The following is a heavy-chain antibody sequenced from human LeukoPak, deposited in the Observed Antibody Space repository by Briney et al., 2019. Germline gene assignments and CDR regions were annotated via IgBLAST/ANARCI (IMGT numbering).Heavy chain of an antibody. CDR1: GFTLSSYA. V-gene: IGHV3-30-3*01. Sequence: GGSLRLSCAASGFTLSSYAMHWVRQAPGKGLEWVAVISYDGSNKYYADSVKGRFTISRDNSKNTLYLQMNSLRAEDTAVYYCARDKGYGDYYFDYWGQGTLVTVSS. CDR3: ARDKGYGDYYFDY. J-gene: IGHJ4*02. CDR2: ISYDGSNK. D-gene: IGHD4-17*01.